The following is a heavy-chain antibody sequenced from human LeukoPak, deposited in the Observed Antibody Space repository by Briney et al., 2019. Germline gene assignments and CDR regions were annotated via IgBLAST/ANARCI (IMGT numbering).Heavy chain of an antibody. CDR2: LNPDGSVG. V-gene: IGHV3-7*02. J-gene: IGHJ1*01. D-gene: IGHD1-26*01. Sequence: GGSLRLSCTVSEFTFSTSWMNWVRQAPGKGLEWVANLNPDGSVGRYVDSVKGRSSVSRDNGQNTGYLQMNSLRVDDTGVYFCLAWASPTPYWGPGTPVAVSS. CDR1: EFTFSTSW. CDR3: LAWASPTPY.